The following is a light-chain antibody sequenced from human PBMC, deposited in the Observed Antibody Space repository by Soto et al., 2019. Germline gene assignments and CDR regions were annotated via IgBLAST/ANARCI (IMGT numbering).Light chain of an antibody. Sequence: QSVLTQPPSVSAAPGQKVTIYCSGSSSNIGSNFVSWYQQLPGTAPKLLIYEDNKRPSGIPDRFSGSKSGTSATLGITGLQTGDEADYYCGTWDTSLSAVFGGGTKATVL. CDR3: GTWDTSLSAV. CDR1: SSNIGSNF. CDR2: EDN. J-gene: IGLJ2*01. V-gene: IGLV1-51*01.